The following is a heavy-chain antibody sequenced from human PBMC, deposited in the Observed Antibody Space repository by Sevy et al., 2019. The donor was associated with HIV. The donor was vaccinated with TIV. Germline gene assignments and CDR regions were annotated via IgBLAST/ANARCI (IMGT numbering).Heavy chain of an antibody. CDR2: INPNSGGT. J-gene: IGHJ2*01. Sequence: ASVNVSCKASGYTFTGYYMHWVRQAPGQGLEWMGRINPNSGGTNYAQKFQGRVTMTRDTSISTAYMELSRLRSDDTAVYYCAREVVVIANRNWYFDLWGRGTLVSVSS. CDR3: AREVVVIANRNWYFDL. D-gene: IGHD2-21*01. V-gene: IGHV1-2*06. CDR1: GYTFTGYY.